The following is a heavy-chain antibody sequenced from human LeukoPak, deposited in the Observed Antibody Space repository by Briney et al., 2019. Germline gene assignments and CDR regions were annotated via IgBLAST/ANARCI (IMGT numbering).Heavy chain of an antibody. CDR1: GGSISGSFYY. CDR3: ARHGGDVTHYYLMDV. V-gene: IGHV4-39*01. CDR2: IYYSGST. J-gene: IGHJ6*03. D-gene: IGHD2-21*02. Sequence: PSETLSLTCTVSGGSISGSFYYWGWIRQPPGKDLEWIGSIYYSGSTYYNPSRKSRLTMSVDTSKNQCSLKLSSVTASDTAVYYCARHGGDVTHYYLMDVWGKGTTVTVPS.